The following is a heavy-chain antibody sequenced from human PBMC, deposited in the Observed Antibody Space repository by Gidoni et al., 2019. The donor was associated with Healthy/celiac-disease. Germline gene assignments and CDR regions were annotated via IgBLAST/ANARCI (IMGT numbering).Heavy chain of an antibody. CDR2: IIPIFGKA. V-gene: IGHV1-69*06. Sequence: QVQLVQSGAEVKKPGSSVQVSCKASGGTFSSYAISWVRQAPGQGLEWMGGIIPIFGKANYAQKFQGRVTINADKSTSTGYMELSSLRSEETAVYYCARVHWGGGSCSMDYWGQGTLVTVSS. J-gene: IGHJ4*02. CDR1: GGTFSSYA. CDR3: ARVHWGGGSCSMDY. D-gene: IGHD2-15*01.